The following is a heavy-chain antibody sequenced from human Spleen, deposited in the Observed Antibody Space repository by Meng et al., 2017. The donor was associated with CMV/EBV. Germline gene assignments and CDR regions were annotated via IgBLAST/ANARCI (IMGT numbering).Heavy chain of an antibody. CDR1: GGSVSSGSYY. Sequence: SETLSLTCTVSGGSVSSGSYYWSWIRQPPGKGLEWIGYIHYSGSTSYNPSLKSRVTMSVDTSKNQFSLKLSSVTAADTAVYYCAREGGAQEGVNWFDPWGQGTLVTVSS. J-gene: IGHJ5*02. V-gene: IGHV4-61*01. CDR2: IHYSGST. D-gene: IGHD3-16*01. CDR3: AREGGAQEGVNWFDP.